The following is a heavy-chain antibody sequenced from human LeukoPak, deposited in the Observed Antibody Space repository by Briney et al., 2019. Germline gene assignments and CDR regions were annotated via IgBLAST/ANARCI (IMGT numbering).Heavy chain of an antibody. CDR3: ARHDRDSSGWYVQGYFDY. J-gene: IGHJ4*02. D-gene: IGHD6-19*01. V-gene: IGHV4-39*01. CDR1: GGSISSSSYY. Sequence: SETLSLTCTVSGGSISSSSYYWGWIRQPPGKGLEWIGSIYYSGSTYYNPSLKSRVTISVDTSKNQFSLKLSSVTAADTAVYYCARHDRDSSGWYVQGYFDYWGQGTLVTVSS. CDR2: IYYSGST.